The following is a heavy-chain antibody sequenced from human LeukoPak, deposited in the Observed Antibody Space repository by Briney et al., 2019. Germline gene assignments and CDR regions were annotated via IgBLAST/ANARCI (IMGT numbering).Heavy chain of an antibody. D-gene: IGHD3-3*01. J-gene: IGHJ4*02. V-gene: IGHV3-33*01. CDR3: TRYNDDHFDY. CDR2: IAYDGSRA. Sequence: GGSLRLSCAGSGFTFGGYGMHWFRQTPGKGLEWVAVIAYDGSRAFYADSVKGRFTISRDNSKNTMSVQMDDLRAGDTAVYYCTRYNDDHFDYWGQGTLVTVSS. CDR1: GFTFGGYG.